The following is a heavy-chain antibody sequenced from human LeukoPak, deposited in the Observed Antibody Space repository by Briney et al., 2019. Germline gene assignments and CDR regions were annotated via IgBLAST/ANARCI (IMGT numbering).Heavy chain of an antibody. Sequence: PSETLSLTCTVSDGSISSSSYYWGWIRQPPGKGLEWIGSIYYSGSTYYNPSLKSRVTISVDTSKNQFSLKLSSVTAADTAVYYCARQRKGGVTIDYWGQGTLVTVSS. CDR2: IYYSGST. J-gene: IGHJ4*02. D-gene: IGHD3-16*01. CDR1: DGSISSSSYY. CDR3: ARQRKGGVTIDY. V-gene: IGHV4-39*01.